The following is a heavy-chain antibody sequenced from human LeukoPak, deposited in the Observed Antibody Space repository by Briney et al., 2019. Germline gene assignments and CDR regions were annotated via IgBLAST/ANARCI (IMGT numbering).Heavy chain of an antibody. CDR2: IFSGGTT. CDR3: AREGNYYDMDV. Sequence: GGSLRLSCAASGFTVSSNYMSWVRQAPGKGLEWVSVIFSGGTTYYADSVKGRFTISRDNSKNTLYLQMNSLRAEDTAVYYCAREGNYYDMDVWGQGTTVTISS. J-gene: IGHJ6*02. V-gene: IGHV3-53*01. CDR1: GFTVSSNY.